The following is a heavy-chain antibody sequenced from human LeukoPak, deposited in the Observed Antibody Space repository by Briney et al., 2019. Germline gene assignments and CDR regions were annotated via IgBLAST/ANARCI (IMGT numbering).Heavy chain of an antibody. D-gene: IGHD6-13*01. CDR1: GFTFSSYW. V-gene: IGHV3-74*01. CDR3: LAAAGTIG. Sequence: GGSLRLSCAASGFTFSSYWMHWVRQAPGKGLVWVSRVNNDGSTTSYADSVRGRFTIYRDNTKNTLYLQMNSLRAEDTAVYFCLAAAGTIGWGQGTLVTVSS. CDR2: VNNDGSTT. J-gene: IGHJ4*02.